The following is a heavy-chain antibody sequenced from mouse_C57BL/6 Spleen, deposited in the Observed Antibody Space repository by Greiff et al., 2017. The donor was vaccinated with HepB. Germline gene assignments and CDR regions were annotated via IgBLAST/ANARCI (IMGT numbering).Heavy chain of an antibody. CDR1: GYTFTDYY. CDR2: IYPGSGNT. D-gene: IGHD1-1*01. J-gene: IGHJ4*01. CDR3: ARSITTVVGGMDY. V-gene: IGHV1-76*01. Sequence: VKLVESGAELVRPGASVKLSCKASGYTFTDYYINWVKQRPGQGLEWIARIYPGSGNTYYNEKFKGKATLTAEKSSSTAYMQLSSLTSEDSAVYFCARSITTVVGGMDYWGQGTSVTVSS.